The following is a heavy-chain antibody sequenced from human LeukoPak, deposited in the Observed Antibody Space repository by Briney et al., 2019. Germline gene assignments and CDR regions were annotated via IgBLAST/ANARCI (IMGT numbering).Heavy chain of an antibody. J-gene: IGHJ4*02. D-gene: IGHD3-22*01. CDR1: GFTVSSNY. CDR3: ARDHPIARDSSGYYYSFYFDY. Sequence: GGSLRLSCAASGFTVSSNYMSWVRQAPGKGLEWVSLIYGGGSTYYADSVKGRFTISRDTSKNTLFLQMDSLRAEDTAVYYCARDHPIARDSSGYYYSFYFDYWGQETLVTVSS. CDR2: IYGGGST. V-gene: IGHV3-66*02.